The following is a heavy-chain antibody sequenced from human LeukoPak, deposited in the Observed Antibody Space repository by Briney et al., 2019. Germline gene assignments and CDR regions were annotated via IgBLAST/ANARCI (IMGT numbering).Heavy chain of an antibody. V-gene: IGHV1-46*01. D-gene: IGHD1-7*01. CDR3: ARGGTGTTELDAFDI. CDR1: GYTFTSYY. Sequence: ASVKVSCKASGYTFTSYYMHWVRQAPGQGLEWMGIINPSGGSTSYAQKFQGRVTMTRDTSTSTAYMELSSLRSEDTAVYYCARGGTGTTELDAFDIWGQGTMVTVSS. J-gene: IGHJ3*02. CDR2: INPSGGST.